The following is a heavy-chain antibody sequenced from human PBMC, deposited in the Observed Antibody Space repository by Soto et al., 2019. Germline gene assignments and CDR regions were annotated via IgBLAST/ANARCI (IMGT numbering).Heavy chain of an antibody. D-gene: IGHD6-19*01. J-gene: IGHJ4*02. CDR3: ARDRYSNGWLDY. CDR1: GGSISSYY. CDR2: IYYSGST. V-gene: IGHV4-59*01. Sequence: PSETLSLTCIVSGGSISSYYWSWIRQPPGKGLEWIGYIYYSGSTNYNPSLKSRVTISVDTSNDQFSLNLSSVTAADTAVYYCARDRYSNGWLDYWGQGTLVTVSS.